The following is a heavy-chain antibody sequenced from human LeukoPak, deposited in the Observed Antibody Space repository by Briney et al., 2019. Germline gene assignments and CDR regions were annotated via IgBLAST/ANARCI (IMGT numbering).Heavy chain of an antibody. Sequence: HSQRLSLTCTVSGGSISSGDYYWSWIRQPPGKGLEWIGYIYYSGSTYYNPSLKSRDTISVDTSKNQFSLKLSSVTAADTAVYYCARRVVTGYNWFDPWGQGTPVTSSS. V-gene: IGHV4-30-4*01. CDR1: GGSISSGDYY. CDR2: IYYSGST. J-gene: IGHJ5*02. CDR3: ARRVVTGYNWFDP. D-gene: IGHD2-21*02.